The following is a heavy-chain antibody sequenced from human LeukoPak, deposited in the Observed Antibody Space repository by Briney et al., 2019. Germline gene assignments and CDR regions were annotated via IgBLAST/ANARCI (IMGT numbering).Heavy chain of an antibody. J-gene: IGHJ4*02. CDR3: ARDPRGTGSFAY. Sequence: GGSLRLSCAASGFTFSSYGMHWVRQAPGKGLEWVAVIWYDGSNKYYADSVKGRFTISRDNSKNTLYLQMNSLRAEDTAVYYCARDPRGTGSFAYGGQGTLVTAS. CDR1: GFTFSSYG. V-gene: IGHV3-33*01. D-gene: IGHD3-16*01. CDR2: IWYDGSNK.